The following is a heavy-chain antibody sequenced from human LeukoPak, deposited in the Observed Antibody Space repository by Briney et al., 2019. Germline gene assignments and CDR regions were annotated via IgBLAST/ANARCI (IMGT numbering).Heavy chain of an antibody. D-gene: IGHD5-24*01. V-gene: IGHV1-46*01. Sequence: GASVKVSCTASGYTFTSYYMHWVRQAPGQGLEWMGIINPSGGSTSYAQKFHGRVTMTRDTSTSTVYMELSSLRSEDTAVYYCARDWNGYNIEGQFDYWGQGTLVTVSS. CDR1: GYTFTSYY. J-gene: IGHJ4*02. CDR3: ARDWNGYNIEGQFDY. CDR2: INPSGGST.